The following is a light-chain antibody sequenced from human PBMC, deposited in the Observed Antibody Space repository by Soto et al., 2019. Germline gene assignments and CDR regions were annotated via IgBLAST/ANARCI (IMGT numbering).Light chain of an antibody. J-gene: IGKJ1*01. V-gene: IGKV3-15*01. CDR2: GAS. Sequence: EIVMTQSPATLSVSPGERATLSCRASQSVSSNLAWYQQPPGQAPRLLIYGASTRATGIPARFSGSGSGTEFTLTISGLQSEDFAVYCCQQYSNWPRTFGQGTKVDIK. CDR3: QQYSNWPRT. CDR1: QSVSSN.